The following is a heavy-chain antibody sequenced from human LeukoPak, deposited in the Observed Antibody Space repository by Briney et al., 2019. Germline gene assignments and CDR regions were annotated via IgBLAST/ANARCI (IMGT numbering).Heavy chain of an antibody. J-gene: IGHJ4*02. V-gene: IGHV1-18*01. CDR3: ARGLIVVVPARLDY. CDR1: GYTFTSYG. CDR2: ISAYNGNT. Sequence: ASVKVSCKASGYTFTSYGISWVRQAPGQGLAWMGWISAYNGNTNYAQKLQGRVTMTTDTSTSTAYMELRSLRSDDTAVYYCARGLIVVVPARLDYWGQGTLVTVSS. D-gene: IGHD2-2*01.